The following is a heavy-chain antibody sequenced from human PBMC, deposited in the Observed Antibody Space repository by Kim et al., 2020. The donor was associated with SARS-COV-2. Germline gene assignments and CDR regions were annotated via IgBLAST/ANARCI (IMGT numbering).Heavy chain of an antibody. CDR3: ASSYGSGSYYTNYFDY. V-gene: IGHV3-33*01. Sequence: GGSLRLSCAASGFTFSSYGMHWVRQAPGKGLEWVAVIWYDGSNKYYADSVKGRFTISRDNSKNTLYLQMNSLRAEDTAVYYCASSYGSGSYYTNYFDYWGQGTLVTVSS. CDR1: GFTFSSYG. D-gene: IGHD3-10*01. J-gene: IGHJ4*02. CDR2: IWYDGSNK.